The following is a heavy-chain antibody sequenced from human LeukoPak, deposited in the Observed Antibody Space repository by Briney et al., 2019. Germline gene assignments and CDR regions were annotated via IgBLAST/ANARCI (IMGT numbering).Heavy chain of an antibody. CDR1: GGTFSSYA. CDR3: AGGIVVVVAATPREDYYYGMDV. CDR2: IIPSCGTA. J-gene: IGHJ6*04. D-gene: IGHD2-15*01. Sequence: SVTVSCKASGGTFSSYAISWVRQAPGQGLEWMGGIIPSCGTANYAQKFQGRVTITADKSTSTAYMELSSLRSEDTAVYYCAGGIVVVVAATPREDYYYGMDVWGKGTTVTVSS. V-gene: IGHV1-69*06.